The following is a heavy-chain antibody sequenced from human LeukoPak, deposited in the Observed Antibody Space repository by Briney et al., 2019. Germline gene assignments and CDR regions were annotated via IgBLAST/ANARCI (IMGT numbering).Heavy chain of an antibody. D-gene: IGHD3-22*01. Sequence: SETLSLTCTVSGYSISGGYYWGWIRHPPGKGREWIGIIYHSGSTYYNPSLKGRVTISEDTSKNQFSLKQSSVNDAATVVYYSATDSSGYYDPDYWGQGTPVTVSS. CDR2: IYHSGST. J-gene: IGHJ4*02. V-gene: IGHV4-38-2*02. CDR3: ATDSSGYYDPDY. CDR1: GYSISGGYY.